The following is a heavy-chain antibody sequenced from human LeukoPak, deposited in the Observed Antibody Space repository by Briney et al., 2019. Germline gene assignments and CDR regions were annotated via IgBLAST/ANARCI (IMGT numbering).Heavy chain of an antibody. J-gene: IGHJ4*02. Sequence: SETLSLTCSVSGGSISSSTYYWGWIRQPPGKGLEWIGSVYYSGTTTYNPSLESRVTISVDTSKNQFSLKLSSVTAADTAVYYCARAAAAGTGFDYWGQGTLVTVSS. CDR1: GGSISSSTYY. CDR3: ARAAAAGTGFDY. V-gene: IGHV4-39*07. CDR2: VYYSGTT. D-gene: IGHD6-13*01.